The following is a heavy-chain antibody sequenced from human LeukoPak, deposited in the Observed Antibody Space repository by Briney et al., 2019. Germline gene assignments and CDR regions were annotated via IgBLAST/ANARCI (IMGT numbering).Heavy chain of an antibody. D-gene: IGHD6-19*01. Sequence: GGSLRLSCAASGFTFNLYAMTCVRQAPGKGLEWVSTFYETLKTDYADSVKGRFTISRDTSNNMLYLQMNSLRTEDAAVYYCAKRGAGSGGLHYWGQGTLVTVSS. CDR1: GFTFNLYA. CDR2: FYETLKT. CDR3: AKRGAGSGGLHY. J-gene: IGHJ4*02. V-gene: IGHV3-23*01.